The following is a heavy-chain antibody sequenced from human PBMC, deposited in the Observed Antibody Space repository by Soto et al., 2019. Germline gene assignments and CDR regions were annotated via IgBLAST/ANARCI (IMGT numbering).Heavy chain of an antibody. V-gene: IGHV4-34*01. CDR2: INHSGST. CDR1: GGSFSGYY. J-gene: IGHJ4*02. CDR3: ARKPSWFFDY. Sequence: SETLSLTCAVYGGSFSGYYWSWIRQPPGKGLEWIGEINHSGSTNYNPSLKSRVTISVDTSKNQFSLKLSSVTAADTAVYYCARKPSWFFDYWGQGTPVTVSS. D-gene: IGHD3-9*01.